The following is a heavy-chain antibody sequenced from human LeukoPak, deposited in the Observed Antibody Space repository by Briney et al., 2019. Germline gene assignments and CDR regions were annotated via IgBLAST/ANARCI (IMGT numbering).Heavy chain of an antibody. CDR3: AREDYYYMDV. CDR1: GASIRSGDYS. J-gene: IGHJ6*03. Sequence: SQTLSLTCTVSGASIRSGDYSWSWIRQPAGKGLEWIGRIYTSGTTNYNPSLKTRVPISVDTSKNQFSRKLSSVTAADTAMYYCAREDYYYMDVWGKGTTVTISS. V-gene: IGHV4-61*02. CDR2: IYTSGTT.